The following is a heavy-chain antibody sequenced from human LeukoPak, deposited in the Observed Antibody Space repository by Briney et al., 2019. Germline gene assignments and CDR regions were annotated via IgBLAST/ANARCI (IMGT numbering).Heavy chain of an antibody. J-gene: IGHJ2*01. Sequence: GGSLRLSCAASGSTFGTSYMSWVRQAPGGGLECVSKIKPDGSEKFYVDSVKGRFTVSRDNAKNSLYLQMDSLRAEDTAVYYCAREEWWHLDIWGRGTLVTISS. CDR3: AREEWWHLDI. CDR2: IKPDGSEK. V-gene: IGHV3-7*01. CDR1: GSTFGTSY. D-gene: IGHD3-3*01.